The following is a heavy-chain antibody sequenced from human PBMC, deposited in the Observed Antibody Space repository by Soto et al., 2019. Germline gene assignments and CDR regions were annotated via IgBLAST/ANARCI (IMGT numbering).Heavy chain of an antibody. Sequence: SETLSLTFAVYGGSFSGYYWSWIRQPPGKGLEWIGEINHSGSTNYNPSLKSRVTISVDTSKNQFSLKLSSVTAADTAVYYCARGGGKAANFGVNYGGQGTLVTVSS. V-gene: IGHV4-34*01. CDR1: GGSFSGYY. CDR3: ARGGGKAANFGVNY. CDR2: INHSGST. J-gene: IGHJ4*02. D-gene: IGHD2-15*01.